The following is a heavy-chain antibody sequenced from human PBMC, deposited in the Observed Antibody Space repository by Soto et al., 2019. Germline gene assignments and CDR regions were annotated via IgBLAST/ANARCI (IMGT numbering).Heavy chain of an antibody. Sequence: GGSLRLSCAASGFTFGVKSMHWVRQAPGKGLEWVALISPDGSLTFYADSVRGRFTVSRDNSRNTAYLQMNILRAEDTSLYLCATYIDDTWLLNSWGQGTLVTVSS. CDR1: GFTFGVKS. D-gene: IGHD3-16*01. CDR2: ISPDGSLT. CDR3: ATYIDDTWLLNS. V-gene: IGHV3-30-3*01. J-gene: IGHJ4*02.